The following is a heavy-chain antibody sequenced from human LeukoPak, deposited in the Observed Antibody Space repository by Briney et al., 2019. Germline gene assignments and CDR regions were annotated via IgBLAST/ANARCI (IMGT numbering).Heavy chain of an antibody. CDR3: ARDVAWGFDGMDV. V-gene: IGHV6-1*01. Sequence: SQTLSLTCAISGDSVSSIRAAWNWIRQSPSRGLEWLARTYYRSKWYNEYAVSVKSRISINPDTSKNQLSLQLKSVTPEDTAVYYCARDVAWGFDGMDVWGPGTTVTVSS. J-gene: IGHJ6*02. D-gene: IGHD3-16*01. CDR1: GDSVSSIRAA. CDR2: TYYRSKWYN.